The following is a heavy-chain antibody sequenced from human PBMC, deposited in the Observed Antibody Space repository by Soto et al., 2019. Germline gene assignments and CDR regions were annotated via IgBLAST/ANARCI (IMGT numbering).Heavy chain of an antibody. D-gene: IGHD1-26*01. V-gene: IGHV4-39*01. J-gene: IGHJ5*02. CDR1: GGSISSSSYY. CDR3: ARLKWELQHSWFDP. CDR2: IYYSGST. Sequence: SETLSLTCTVSGGSISSSSYYWGWIRQPPGKGLEWIGSIYYSGSTYYNPSLKSRVTISVDTSKNQFSLKLSSVTAADTAVYYCARLKWELQHSWFDPWGQGTLVTVSS.